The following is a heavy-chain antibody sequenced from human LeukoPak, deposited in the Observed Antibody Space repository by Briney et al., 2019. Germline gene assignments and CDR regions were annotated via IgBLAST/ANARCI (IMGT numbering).Heavy chain of an antibody. CDR3: ARDGDYCSSTSCYAFDI. J-gene: IGHJ3*02. CDR1: GFTFSSYS. D-gene: IGHD2-2*01. CDR2: ISSSSSYI. Sequence: GGSLRLSCAASGFTFSSYSMNWVRQAPGKGLEWVSSISSSSSYIYYADSVKGRFTISRDNAKNSLYLQMNSLRAEDTAVYYCARDGDYCSSTSCYAFDIWGQGTMVAVSS. V-gene: IGHV3-21*01.